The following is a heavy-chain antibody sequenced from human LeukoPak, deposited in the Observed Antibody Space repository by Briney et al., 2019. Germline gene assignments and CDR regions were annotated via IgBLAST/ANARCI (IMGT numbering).Heavy chain of an antibody. V-gene: IGHV3-43D*04. CDR1: GFTFDDYG. D-gene: IGHD3-3*01. J-gene: IGHJ4*02. Sequence: GGSLRLSCAASGFTFDDYGMSWVRQAPGKGLEWVSLISWDGGSTYYADSVKGRFTISRDNSKNSLYLQMNSLRAEDTALYYCAKVRLRFLEWPYFDYWGQGTLVTVSS. CDR2: ISWDGGST. CDR3: AKVRLRFLEWPYFDY.